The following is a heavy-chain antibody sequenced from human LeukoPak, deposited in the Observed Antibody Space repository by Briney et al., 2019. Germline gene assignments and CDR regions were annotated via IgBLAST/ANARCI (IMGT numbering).Heavy chain of an antibody. CDR3: ATYFYGEYGSYYFDY. CDR1: GAFITNSHW. D-gene: IGHD4-17*01. V-gene: IGHV4-4*02. Sequence: PSGTLPLTCAVSGAFITNSHWWSWARQPPGKGLEWIGEIYHSGTTNYNPSLKSRVTMSVDKSKNQFSLKLSSVTAADTAVYYCATYFYGEYGSYYFDYWGQGTLVTVSS. CDR2: IYHSGTT. J-gene: IGHJ4*02.